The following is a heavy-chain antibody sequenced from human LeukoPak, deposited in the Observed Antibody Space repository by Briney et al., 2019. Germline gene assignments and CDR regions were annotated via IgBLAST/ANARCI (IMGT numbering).Heavy chain of an antibody. Sequence: SETLSLTCTVSGGSISSSSYYWGWIRQPPGKGLEWIGSIYYSGSTYYNPSLKSRVTISVDTSKNQFSLKLSSLTAAATAVYSWARFFRGWAFFDLWGQGTLVTVSS. CDR3: ARFFRGWAFFDL. V-gene: IGHV4-39*01. J-gene: IGHJ4*02. D-gene: IGHD1-26*01. CDR2: IYYSGST. CDR1: GGSISSSSYY.